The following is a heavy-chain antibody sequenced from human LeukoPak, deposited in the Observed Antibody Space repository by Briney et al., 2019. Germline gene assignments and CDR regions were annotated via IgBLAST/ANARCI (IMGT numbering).Heavy chain of an antibody. CDR2: ISGSGGST. D-gene: IGHD1-26*01. J-gene: IGHJ4*02. V-gene: IGHV3-23*01. CDR1: GFTFSSYA. Sequence: PGGSLRLSCAASGFTFSSYAMSWVRQAPGKGLEWVSDISGSGGSTYYADSVKGLFTISRDNSKNTLYLQMNSLRGQDTAVYDCAKYRTPGPLGATTVGLDYWGQGTLVTVSS. CDR3: AKYRTPGPLGATTVGLDY.